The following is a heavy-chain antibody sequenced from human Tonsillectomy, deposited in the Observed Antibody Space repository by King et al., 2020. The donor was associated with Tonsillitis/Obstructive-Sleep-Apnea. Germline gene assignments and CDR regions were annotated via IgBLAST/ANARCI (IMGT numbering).Heavy chain of an antibody. J-gene: IGHJ4*02. CDR1: GFSFSSYE. V-gene: IGHV3-48*03. D-gene: IGHD3-3*01. CDR3: ARGSRYYDFWTGSMNFDS. Sequence: VQLVESGGGLVQPGGSLRLSCAASGFSFSSYEMNWVRQAPGKGLEWVSYISSSGSTIYYADSVKGRFTISRDNAKNSLYLQMNSLRAEDTAVYYCARGSRYYDFWTGSMNFDSWGQGTLVTVSS. CDR2: ISSSGSTI.